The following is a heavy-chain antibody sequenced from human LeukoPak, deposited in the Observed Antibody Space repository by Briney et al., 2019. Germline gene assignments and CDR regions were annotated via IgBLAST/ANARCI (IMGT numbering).Heavy chain of an antibody. CDR1: GGSISSGDYY. D-gene: IGHD6-13*01. J-gene: IGHJ4*02. CDR3: ARAPAAAGTGDYFDY. V-gene: IGHV4-30-4*08. Sequence: SQTLSLTCTVSGGSISSGDYYWSWIRQPPGKGLEWIGYIYYSGSTYYNPSLKSRVTISVDTSKNQLSLKLSSVTAADTAVYYCARAPAAAGTGDYFDYWGQGTLVTVSS. CDR2: IYYSGST.